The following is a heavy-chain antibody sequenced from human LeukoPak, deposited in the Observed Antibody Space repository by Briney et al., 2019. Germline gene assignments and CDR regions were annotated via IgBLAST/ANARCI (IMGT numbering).Heavy chain of an antibody. CDR1: GFTFSSYA. Sequence: GGSLRLSCAASGFTFSSYAMSWVRQAPGKGLEWVSTISGSGGITYYVDSVKGRFTISRDNSKNTLYLQMNSLRAEDTAVYYCARAGFGELSGLDYWGQGTLVTVSS. CDR2: ISGSGGIT. V-gene: IGHV3-23*01. J-gene: IGHJ4*02. D-gene: IGHD3-10*01. CDR3: ARAGFGELSGLDY.